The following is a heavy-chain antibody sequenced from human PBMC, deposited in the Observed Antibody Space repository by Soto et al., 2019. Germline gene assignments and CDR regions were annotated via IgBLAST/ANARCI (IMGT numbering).Heavy chain of an antibody. V-gene: IGHV3-73*02. CDR3: XXXXXXXXXXXXXXXXXXXXXXDV. Sequence: EVQLVESGGGLVQPGESLKLSCATSGFTFRGSAMHWVRQASGKGLEWVGRIRSKANNYATAYVASVQGRFTISRDDSKSTAYLQMNSLKTEDTAVXXXXXXXXXXXXXXXXXXXXXXXXXDVWGQGTAVT. CDR2: IRSKANNYAT. CDR1: GFTFRGSA. J-gene: IGHJ6*02.